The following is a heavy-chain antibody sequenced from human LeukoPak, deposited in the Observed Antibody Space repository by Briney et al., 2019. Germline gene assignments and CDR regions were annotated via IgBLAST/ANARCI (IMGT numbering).Heavy chain of an antibody. Sequence: GGSLRLSCAASGFTFSSYGMHWVRQAPGKGLEWVALISYDGSNSYYADSVKGRSTISRDNSKNTLYLQMNSLRAEDTAVYYCAASYYYDSSSYYSPGYWGQGTLVTVSS. CDR3: AASYYYDSSSYYSPGY. D-gene: IGHD3-22*01. J-gene: IGHJ4*02. CDR2: ISYDGSNS. CDR1: GFTFSSYG. V-gene: IGHV3-30*03.